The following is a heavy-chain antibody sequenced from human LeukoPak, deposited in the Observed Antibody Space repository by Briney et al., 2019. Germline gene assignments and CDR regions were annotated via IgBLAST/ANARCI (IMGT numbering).Heavy chain of an antibody. CDR1: GFTFSSYT. CDR2: IWYDGSNK. CDR3: ARDRGGRWLQVYYFDY. V-gene: IGHV3-33*01. Sequence: TGRSLRLSCAASGFTFSSYTMHWVRQAPGKGLEWVAVIWYDGSNKYYADSVKGRFTISRDNSKNTLYLRVNSLRAEDTAMYYCARDRGGRWLQVYYFDYWGQGTLVTVSS. J-gene: IGHJ4*02. D-gene: IGHD5-24*01.